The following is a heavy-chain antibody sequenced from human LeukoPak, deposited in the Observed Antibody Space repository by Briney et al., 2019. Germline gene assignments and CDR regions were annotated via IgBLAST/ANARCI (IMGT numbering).Heavy chain of an antibody. V-gene: IGHV3-48*01. J-gene: IGHJ4*02. D-gene: IGHD1-26*01. CDR2: ISTSSTTI. CDR1: GFTFSAYS. CDR3: ARVMGRLGYFDY. Sequence: GGSLRLSCAVSGFTFSAYSMSWVRQAPGRGLEWLSYISTSSTTIHYTDSVKGRFTISRDNAKNSLYLQLNSLRAEDTAVYYCARVMGRLGYFDYWGQGTLVTVSS.